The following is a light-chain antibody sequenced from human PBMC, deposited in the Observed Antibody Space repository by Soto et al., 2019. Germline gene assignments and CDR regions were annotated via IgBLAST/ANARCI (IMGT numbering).Light chain of an antibody. V-gene: IGKV1-5*01. Sequence: DIPMTQSPSTLSASVGDRVTITCRASQSVSSWLAWDLQKPEKAPKLLIYGAASLDGGVPSRFSGRGSGTEFTLTISRLQPDDFGTSYGQQYNSYPDTFGQGPTLEIK. CDR1: QSVSSW. CDR3: QQYNSYPDT. J-gene: IGKJ2*01. CDR2: GAA.